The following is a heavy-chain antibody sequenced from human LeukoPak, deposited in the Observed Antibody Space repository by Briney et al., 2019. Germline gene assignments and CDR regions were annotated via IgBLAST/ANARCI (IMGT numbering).Heavy chain of an antibody. V-gene: IGHV1-69*05. CDR3: ASIFSGSYPLDAFDI. Sequence: GSSVKVSCKASGGTFSSYAISWVRQAPGQGLEWMGGIIPIFGTANYAQKFQGRVTITTDESTSTAYMELSSLRSEDTAVYYCASIFSGSYPLDAFDIWGQGTMVTVSS. CDR2: IIPIFGTA. D-gene: IGHD1-26*01. J-gene: IGHJ3*02. CDR1: GGTFSSYA.